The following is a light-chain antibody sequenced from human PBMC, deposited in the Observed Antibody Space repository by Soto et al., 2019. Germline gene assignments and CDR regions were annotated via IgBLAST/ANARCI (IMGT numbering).Light chain of an antibody. V-gene: IGKV1-5*01. J-gene: IGKJ1*01. CDR2: DAS. Sequence: IQLTPSPFTMSSSAVDRVTITDLPSETISSWLAWYQQKEGKAPKLLMYDASTLESGVPPRFSGSRSGTEFTLTISSLQPDDYGTYYCQQYHSFFLVTFGQGTKVDI. CDR3: QQYHSFFLVT. CDR1: ETISSW.